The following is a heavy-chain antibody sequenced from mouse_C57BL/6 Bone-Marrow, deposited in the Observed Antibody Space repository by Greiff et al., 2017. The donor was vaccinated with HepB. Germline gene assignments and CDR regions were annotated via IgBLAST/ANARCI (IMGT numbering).Heavy chain of an antibody. J-gene: IGHJ3*01. Sequence: EVKVVESGGGLVQPKGSLKLSCAASGFSFNTYAMNWVRQAPGKGLEWVARIRSKSNNYATYYADSVKDRFTISRDDSESMLYLQMNNLKTEDTAMYYCVSQQLWFAYWGQGTLVTVSA. CDR1: GFSFNTYA. V-gene: IGHV10-1*01. CDR2: IRSKSNNYAT. D-gene: IGHD3-1*01. CDR3: VSQQLWFAY.